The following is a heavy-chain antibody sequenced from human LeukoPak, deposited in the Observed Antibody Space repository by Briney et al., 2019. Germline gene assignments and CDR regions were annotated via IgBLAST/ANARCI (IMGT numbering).Heavy chain of an antibody. Sequence: GESLKISCRASGYIFTNYWIAWVRWMPGEGLQWMGIILPGDSGTRYSPSFRGQVTISAETSTRTAYLQWTSLRASDSAIYYCARQGAGASYYDPTGLPRGAFDSWGQGTTVTVSS. V-gene: IGHV5-51*01. CDR1: GYIFTNYW. D-gene: IGHD3-22*01. J-gene: IGHJ3*02. CDR2: ILPGDSGT. CDR3: ARQGAGASYYDPTGLPRGAFDS.